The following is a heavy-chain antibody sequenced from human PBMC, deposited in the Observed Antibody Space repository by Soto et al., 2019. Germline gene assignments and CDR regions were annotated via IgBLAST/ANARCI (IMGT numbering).Heavy chain of an antibody. CDR1: GGSIDSSDFY. Sequence: QLQLQESGPGLVKPSETLSLTCSVSGGSIDSSDFYWVWIRQPPGEGLEWIGSTYYRRNTYYNSSLQGRGPLSGDTAKNPFSPGLSPGTRGETAGYYFSGPGAWAPLEGWGQGTLVTVSS. CDR3: SGPGAWAPLEG. CDR2: TYYRRNT. D-gene: IGHD3-16*01. J-gene: IGHJ4*02. V-gene: IGHV4-39*01.